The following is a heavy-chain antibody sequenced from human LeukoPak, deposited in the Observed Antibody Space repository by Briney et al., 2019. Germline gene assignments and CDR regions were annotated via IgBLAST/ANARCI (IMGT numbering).Heavy chain of an antibody. J-gene: IGHJ4*02. V-gene: IGHV4-34*01. Sequence: SETLSLTCAVYGGSFSGYYWSWIRQPPGKGLEWIGEINHSGSTNYNPFLKSRVTISVDTSKNQFSLKLSSVTAADTAVYYCARVGVQLWYGYYYWGQGTLVTVSS. CDR2: INHSGST. CDR1: GGSFSGYY. CDR3: ARVGVQLWYGYYY. D-gene: IGHD5-18*01.